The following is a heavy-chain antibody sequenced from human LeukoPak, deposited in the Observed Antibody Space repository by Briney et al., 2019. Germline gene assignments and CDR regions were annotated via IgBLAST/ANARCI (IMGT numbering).Heavy chain of an antibody. J-gene: IGHJ5*02. CDR3: TRTFYSSPNNWFDP. D-gene: IGHD2/OR15-2a*01. CDR2: IYYSGSI. V-gene: IGHV4-39*01. Sequence: SETLSLTCAVSGGSISSSVGYYWGWIRQPPGKGLEYIGSIYYSGSIYYNPSLRSRVTISVDTSKNQFSLKLSSVTAADTAVYYCTRTFYSSPNNWFDPWGQGTLVTVSS. CDR1: GGSISSSVGYY.